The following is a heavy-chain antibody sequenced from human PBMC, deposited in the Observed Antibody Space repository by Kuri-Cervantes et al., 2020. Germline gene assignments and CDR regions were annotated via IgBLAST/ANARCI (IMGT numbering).Heavy chain of an antibody. J-gene: IGHJ4*02. D-gene: IGHD6-13*01. CDR2: ISWNSGSI. V-gene: IGHV3-9*01. CDR3: ARDNAVEMYSSSWYTFDY. Sequence: GGSLRLSCAASGFTFDDYAMHWVRQAPGKGLEWVSGISWNSGSIGYADSVKGRFTISRDNAKNSLYLQMNSLRAEDTAVYYCARDNAVEMYSSSWYTFDYWGQGTLVTVSS. CDR1: GFTFDDYA.